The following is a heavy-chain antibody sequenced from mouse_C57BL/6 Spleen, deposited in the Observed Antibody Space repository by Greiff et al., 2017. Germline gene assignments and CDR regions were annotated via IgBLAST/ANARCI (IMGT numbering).Heavy chain of an antibody. J-gene: IGHJ2*01. D-gene: IGHD2-5*01. V-gene: IGHV5-6*01. CDR1: GFTFSSYG. CDR2: ISSGGSYT. Sequence: EVQLVESGGDLVKPGGSLKLSCAASGFTFSSYGMSWVRQTPDKRLEWVATISSGGSYTYYPDSVKGRFTISRDNAKNTLYLQMSSLKSEDTAMYYCARSRDSNYFDYWGQGTTLTVSS. CDR3: ARSRDSNYFDY.